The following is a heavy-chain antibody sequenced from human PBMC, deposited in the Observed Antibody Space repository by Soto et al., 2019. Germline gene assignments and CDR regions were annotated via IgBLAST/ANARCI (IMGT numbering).Heavy chain of an antibody. J-gene: IGHJ5*02. Sequence: QVQLVQSGAEEKKPGSSVKVSCKASGGTFSSYAIIWVRQAPGQGREWMGGIIPIFGTANYAQKFQGRVTITADKSTSTAYMELSSLRSEDTAVYYCARGLAVAGTEWFDPWGQGTLVSVSS. V-gene: IGHV1-69*06. CDR3: ARGLAVAGTEWFDP. CDR2: IIPIFGTA. D-gene: IGHD6-19*01. CDR1: GGTFSSYA.